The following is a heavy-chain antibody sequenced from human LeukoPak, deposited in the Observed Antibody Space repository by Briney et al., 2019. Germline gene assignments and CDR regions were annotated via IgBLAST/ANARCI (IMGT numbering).Heavy chain of an antibody. Sequence: LPGGPLRLSCAASGFTFTNYWMHWVRQAPGMGLVWVSRLPPDELGIIYADSVKGRFTVSRDNAKNTVYLQMNNLRVDDTAMYYCVGTIASRGSEYWGQGALVTVSS. D-gene: IGHD6-6*01. V-gene: IGHV3-74*01. J-gene: IGHJ4*02. CDR3: VGTIASRGSEY. CDR1: GFTFTNYW. CDR2: LPPDELGI.